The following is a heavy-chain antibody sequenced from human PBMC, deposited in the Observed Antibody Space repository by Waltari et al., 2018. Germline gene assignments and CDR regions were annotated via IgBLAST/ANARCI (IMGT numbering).Heavy chain of an antibody. J-gene: IGHJ3*02. CDR3: GRGGYGATAHGVFDM. V-gene: IGHV3-23*01. D-gene: IGHD1-26*01. Sequence: EVPLLESGGDLVQPGGSLRLSCAASGFTFSNYALTWVRQAPGKGLEWVSVISDGGDSSYYADSVRGRFTISRDNSRNTLFLQMNSVRAEDTALYYCGRGGYGATAHGVFDMWGQGTLVTVSS. CDR1: GFTFSNYA. CDR2: ISDGGDSS.